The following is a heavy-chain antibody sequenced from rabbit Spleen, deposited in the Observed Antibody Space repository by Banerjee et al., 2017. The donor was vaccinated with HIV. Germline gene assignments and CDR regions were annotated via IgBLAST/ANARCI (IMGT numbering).Heavy chain of an antibody. J-gene: IGHJ4*01. CDR3: ARKVASSNGGFSL. D-gene: IGHD1-1*01. V-gene: IGHV1S45*01. Sequence: EQLEESGGGLVKPEGSLTLTCKASGVSLNDKDVMCWVRQAPGKGLEWIACINIVTAKSVYATWAKGRFTISRASSTTVFLQMTSMTGADTATYFCARKVASSNGGFSLWGPGTLVTVS. CDR1: GVSLNDKDV. CDR2: INIVTAKS.